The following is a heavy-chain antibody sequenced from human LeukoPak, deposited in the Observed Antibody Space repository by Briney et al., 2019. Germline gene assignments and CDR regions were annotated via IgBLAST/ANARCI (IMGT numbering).Heavy chain of an antibody. CDR3: AREGPGAFDI. Sequence: SETLSLTCTVSGGSISSGSYYWSWIRQPAGKGLEWIGRIYTSGSTNYNPSLQSRVTISVDTSKNQFSLKLSSVTAADTAVYYCAREGPGAFDIWGQGTMVTVSS. CDR1: GGSISSGSYY. CDR2: IYTSGST. J-gene: IGHJ3*02. V-gene: IGHV4-61*02.